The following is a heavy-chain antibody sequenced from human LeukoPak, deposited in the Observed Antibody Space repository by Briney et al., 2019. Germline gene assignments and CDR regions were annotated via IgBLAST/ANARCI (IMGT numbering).Heavy chain of an antibody. V-gene: IGHV3-9*01. D-gene: IGHD2-15*01. CDR1: GFTFDDYA. Sequence: GGSLRLSCAASGFTFDDYAMHWVRQAPGKGLEWVSGISWNSGRKGYADSVKGRFTISRDNAKNSLYLQMNSLRAEDTALYYCAKDRVGSNYYGRDVWGQGTTVTVSS. CDR2: ISWNSGRK. J-gene: IGHJ6*02. CDR3: AKDRVGSNYYGRDV.